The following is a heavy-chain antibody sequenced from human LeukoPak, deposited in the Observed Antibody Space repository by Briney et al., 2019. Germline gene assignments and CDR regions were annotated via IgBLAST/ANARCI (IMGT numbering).Heavy chain of an antibody. V-gene: IGHV1-2*02. J-gene: IGHJ6*03. CDR3: ARDRVLWFGESYYYYYMDV. CDR1: GYTFTGYY. D-gene: IGHD3-10*01. CDR2: INPNSGGT. Sequence: GASVKVSCKASGYTFTGYYMHWVRQAPGQGLEWMGWINPNSGGTNYAQKFQGRVTMTRDTSISTAYMELSRLRSDDTAVYYCARDRVLWFGESYYYYYMDVWGKGTTVTVSS.